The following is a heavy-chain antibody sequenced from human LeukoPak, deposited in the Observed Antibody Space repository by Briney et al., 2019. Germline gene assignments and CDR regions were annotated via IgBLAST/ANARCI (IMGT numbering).Heavy chain of an antibody. D-gene: IGHD3-3*01. Sequence: ASVKVSCKASGYTFTSSGISWVRQAPGQGLEWMGWISAYNGNTNYAQKLQGRVTMTTDTSTSTAYMELRSLRSDDTAVYYCARNRYYDFWSGYSDWGQGTLVTVSS. V-gene: IGHV1-18*01. J-gene: IGHJ4*02. CDR3: ARNRYYDFWSGYSD. CDR1: GYTFTSSG. CDR2: ISAYNGNT.